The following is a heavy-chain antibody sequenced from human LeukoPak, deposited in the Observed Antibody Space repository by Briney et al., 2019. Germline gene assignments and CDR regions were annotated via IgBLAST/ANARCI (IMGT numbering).Heavy chain of an antibody. CDR3: AKLSSSYWYFDY. D-gene: IGHD2-15*01. V-gene: IGHV4-39*01. CDR2: VYYSWYT. Sequence: SETLSLTCTVSGDSIITISHYWAWIRQAPGKRLEWIGTVYYSWYTYYNPSLRTRLTMSIDTSQNQFSLSLSSVTAADTSIYYCAKLSSSYWYFDYWGPGALVAVSS. CDR1: GDSIITISHY. J-gene: IGHJ4*02.